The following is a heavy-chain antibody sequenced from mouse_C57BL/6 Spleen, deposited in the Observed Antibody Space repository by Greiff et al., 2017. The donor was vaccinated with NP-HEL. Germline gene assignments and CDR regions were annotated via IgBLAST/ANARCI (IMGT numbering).Heavy chain of an antibody. CDR2: INPSSGYT. CDR1: GYTFTSYT. Sequence: QVQLQQSGAELARPGASVKMSCKASGYTFTSYTMHWVKQRPGRGLEWIGYINPSSGYTKYNQKFKDKATLTADKSSSTAYMQLSSLTSEDSAVYYCAREILITTVVGGYFDVWGTGTTVTVSS. CDR3: AREILITTVVGGYFDV. J-gene: IGHJ1*03. D-gene: IGHD1-1*01. V-gene: IGHV1-4*01.